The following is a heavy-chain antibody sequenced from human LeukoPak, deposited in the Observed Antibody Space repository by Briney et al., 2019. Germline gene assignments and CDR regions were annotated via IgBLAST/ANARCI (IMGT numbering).Heavy chain of an antibody. CDR3: ARSAVGTTTPLSY. D-gene: IGHD1-26*01. Sequence: GGSLRLSCAASGCTFSDYYMSWIRQAPGKGLEWVSHISSSGSTIYYADSVKGRFTISRDNAKNILYLQMNSLRVEDTAIYFCARSAVGTTTPLSYWGQGALVTVSS. CDR2: ISSSGSTI. CDR1: GCTFSDYY. V-gene: IGHV3-11*04. J-gene: IGHJ4*02.